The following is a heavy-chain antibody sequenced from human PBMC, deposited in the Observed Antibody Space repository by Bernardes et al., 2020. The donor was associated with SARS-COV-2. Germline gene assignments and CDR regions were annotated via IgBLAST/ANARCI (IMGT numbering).Heavy chain of an antibody. CDR2: IYSGDSDF. D-gene: IGHD2-21*02. V-gene: IGHV5-51*01. J-gene: IGHJ5*02. Sequence: GESLKISCKGSGYDFSKYWIAWVRQMPGIGLEWMALIYSGDSDFRYNSSFQGQVTVSADKSINTAFLQWSSLKASDSAMYFCARVMRDWELGSPLGWFDLWGQGTLVTVSS. CDR1: GYDFSKYW. CDR3: ARVMRDWELGSPLGWFDL.